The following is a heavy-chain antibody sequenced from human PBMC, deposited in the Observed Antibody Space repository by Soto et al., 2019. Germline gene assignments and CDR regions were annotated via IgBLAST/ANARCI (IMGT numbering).Heavy chain of an antibody. J-gene: IGHJ4*02. CDR2: INTNTGNP. CDR1: GYTFTSYA. CDR3: ARESPHEAAAEFVAY. D-gene: IGHD6-13*01. Sequence: QVPLVQSGSELKKPGASVKVSCKASGYTFTSYAMNWVRQAPGQGLEWMGWINTNTGNPTYAQGFTGRFVFSLDTSVSTAYLQICSLNSEHTAVYYCARESPHEAAAEFVAYWGQGTLVTVSS. V-gene: IGHV7-4-1*01.